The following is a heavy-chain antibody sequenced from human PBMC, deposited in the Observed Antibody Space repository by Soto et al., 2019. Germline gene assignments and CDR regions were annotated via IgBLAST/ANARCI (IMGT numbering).Heavy chain of an antibody. CDR3: ARTVVVVVSNVPDYFDY. D-gene: IGHD2-15*01. J-gene: IGHJ4*02. V-gene: IGHV4-34*01. CDR1: GGSFSGYY. Sequence: PSETLSLTCAVYGGSFSGYYWSWIRQPPGKGLEWIGEINHSGSTNYNPSLKSRVTISVDTWKNRFSLNLRSVTAADTAVYYCARTVVVVVSNVPDYFDYWGQGMLVTVSS. CDR2: INHSGST.